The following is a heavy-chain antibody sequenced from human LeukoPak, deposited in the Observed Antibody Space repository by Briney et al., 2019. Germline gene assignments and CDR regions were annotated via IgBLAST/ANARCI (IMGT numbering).Heavy chain of an antibody. CDR1: GYPLSICC. D-gene: IGHD3-9*01. Sequence: GGPLRLPCGASGYPLSICCRRGVRQARGKGLEGGANIKQEEREKYYVDSVKALFPIYRDNAKNSLYLQMNSLRAEDTAVYYCARGGDYDILTGHFDYWVQGTLVTVSS. V-gene: IGHV3-7*03. CDR3: ARGGDYDILTGHFDY. J-gene: IGHJ4*02. CDR2: IKQEEREK.